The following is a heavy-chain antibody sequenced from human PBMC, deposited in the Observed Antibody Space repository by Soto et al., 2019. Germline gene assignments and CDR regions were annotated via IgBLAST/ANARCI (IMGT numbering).Heavy chain of an antibody. J-gene: IGHJ5*02. CDR2: MSSNGGST. Sequence: QPGGSLRLSCSASGFTFSTYAMHWVRQAPGKGLEYVSAMSSNGGSTYYADSVKGRFTISRDNSKNTLYLQMSSLRAEDTAVYYCVKSAKYYDFWSGYGWFDPWGQGTLVTVSS. CDR1: GFTFSTYA. V-gene: IGHV3-64D*06. D-gene: IGHD3-3*01. CDR3: VKSAKYYDFWSGYGWFDP.